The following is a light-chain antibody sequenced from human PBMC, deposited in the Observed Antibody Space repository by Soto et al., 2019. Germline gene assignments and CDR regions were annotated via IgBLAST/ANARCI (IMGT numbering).Light chain of an antibody. CDR3: SSFAGIRTFVV. V-gene: IGLV2-23*02. CDR2: EAT. CDR1: SSYNGSYNL. J-gene: IGLJ2*01. Sequence: QSALTQFASVSGSPGQSINISCTVSSSYNGSYNLVSWYQQHPGKAPKLLIFEATKRPSGVSIRFSGSKSGNTASLTISGLHAEDEADYYCSSFAGIRTFVVFGGRTKVTVL.